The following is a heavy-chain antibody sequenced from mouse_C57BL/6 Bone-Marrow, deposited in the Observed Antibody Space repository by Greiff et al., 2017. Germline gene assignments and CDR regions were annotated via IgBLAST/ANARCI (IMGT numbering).Heavy chain of an antibody. J-gene: IGHJ4*01. CDR2: ISNLAYSI. D-gene: IGHD2-1*01. Sequence: EVKLMESGGGLVQPGGSLKLSCAASGFTFSDYGMAWVRQAPRKGPEWVAFISNLAYSIYYADTVTGRFTISRENAKNTLYLEMSSLRSEDTAMYYCARRGGNYDYYAMDYWGQGTSVTVSS. CDR1: GFTFSDYG. CDR3: ARRGGNYDYYAMDY. V-gene: IGHV5-15*01.